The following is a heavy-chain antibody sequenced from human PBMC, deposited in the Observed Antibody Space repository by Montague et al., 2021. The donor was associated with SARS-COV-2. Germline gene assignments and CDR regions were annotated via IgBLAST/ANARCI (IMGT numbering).Heavy chain of an antibody. V-gene: IGHV3-21*01. D-gene: IGHD3-16*01. CDR1: GFTFSRNS. CDR2: ISSDTLHT. Sequence: SLRLSCATSGFTFSRNSMNWVRRAPGKGLEWVSTISSDTLHTFYAESVKGRFTISRDNAKNELYLQMNSLRAEDMAVYYCARGGEIDVWAPFGHWGQGTLVTVSS. J-gene: IGHJ4*02. CDR3: ARGGEIDVWAPFGH.